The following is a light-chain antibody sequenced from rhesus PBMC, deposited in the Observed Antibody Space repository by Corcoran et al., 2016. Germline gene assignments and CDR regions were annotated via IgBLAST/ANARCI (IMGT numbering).Light chain of an antibody. CDR2: KAS. CDR3: QRYSSSPWT. V-gene: IGKV1-22*01. CDR1: QSISNW. Sequence: DIQMTQSPSSLSASVGDTVTITCRASQSISNWLAWYQQKPGKAPTLLIYKASTLQGGVPSRFSGSGSGTDFTFTISGLQSEDFATYYCQRYSSSPWTFGLGTKVEIK. J-gene: IGKJ1*01.